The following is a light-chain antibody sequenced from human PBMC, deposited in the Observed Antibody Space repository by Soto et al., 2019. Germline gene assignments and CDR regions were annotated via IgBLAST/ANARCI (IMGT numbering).Light chain of an antibody. J-gene: IGKJ2*01. CDR3: QQYGSSPKYT. CDR2: GAS. V-gene: IGKV3-20*01. CDR1: QSVSSSY. Sequence: EIVLTQSPGTLSLSPGERATLSCRASQSVSSSYLAWYQQKPGQAPRLLIYGASSRATGIPDRFSGSGSGTDFTLTISRLEPEDFAVYYWQQYGSSPKYTFGQVTKVEIK.